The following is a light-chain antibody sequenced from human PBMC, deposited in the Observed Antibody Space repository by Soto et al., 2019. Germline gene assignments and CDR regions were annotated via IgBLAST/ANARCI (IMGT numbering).Light chain of an antibody. CDR2: GAS. Sequence: EIVLTQSPGTLSLSPGERATLSCRASQSVSSNYLAWYQQKPGQAPRLLIYGASSRATGIPDRFSGSGSGTDFTLTTSRLEPEDFAVYYCQQYESSPYTFGQGTKLEIK. CDR3: QQYESSPYT. J-gene: IGKJ2*01. V-gene: IGKV3-20*01. CDR1: QSVSSNY.